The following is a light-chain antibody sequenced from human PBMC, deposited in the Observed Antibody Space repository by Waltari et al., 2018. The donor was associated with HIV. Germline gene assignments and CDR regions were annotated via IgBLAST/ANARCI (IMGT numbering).Light chain of an antibody. CDR3: QVWDSSSDHVV. J-gene: IGLJ2*01. Sequence: SYVLTQPPSVSVAPGQTARITCGGNNIGSKSVHWYQQKPGQAPVLVVYDDSDRPSGIPEGFSGPNSGNAATLTISRGEAGDEADYYCQVWDSSSDHVVFGGGTKLTVL. V-gene: IGLV3-21*02. CDR2: DDS. CDR1: NIGSKS.